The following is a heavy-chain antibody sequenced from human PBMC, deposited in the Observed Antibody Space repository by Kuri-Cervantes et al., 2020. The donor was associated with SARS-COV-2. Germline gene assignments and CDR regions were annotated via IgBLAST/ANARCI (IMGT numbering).Heavy chain of an antibody. D-gene: IGHD6-6*01. J-gene: IGHJ4*02. CDR3: ARGGSSSPGDY. CDR1: GFTFSDYY. CDR2: IKQDGSEK. V-gene: IGHV3-7*01. Sequence: GESLKISCAASGFTFSDYYMSWIRQAPGKGLEWVANIKQDGSEKYYVDSVKGRFTISRDNAKNSLYLQMNSLRAEDTAVYYCARGGSSSPGDYWGQGTLVTVSS.